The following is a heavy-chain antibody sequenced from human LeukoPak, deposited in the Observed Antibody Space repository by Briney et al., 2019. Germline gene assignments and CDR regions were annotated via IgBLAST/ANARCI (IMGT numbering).Heavy chain of an antibody. CDR2: INPNSGGT. V-gene: IGHV1-2*02. J-gene: IGHJ4*02. CDR3: ARVGLLIGSGSFLDY. CDR1: GYPFTRYY. D-gene: IGHD3-10*02. Sequence: ASVEVSYTASGYPFTRYYMHWGPQAPRQRVRWMGWINPNSGGTNYAQKFQGRVTMTTDTSISTAYMELSRLRSDDTAVYYCARVGLLIGSGSFLDYWGQGTLVTVSS.